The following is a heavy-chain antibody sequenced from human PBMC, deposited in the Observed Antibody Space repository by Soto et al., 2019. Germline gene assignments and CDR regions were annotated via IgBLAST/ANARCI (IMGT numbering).Heavy chain of an antibody. J-gene: IGHJ4*02. D-gene: IGHD6-6*01. CDR3: ARAIGSSSAPSEN. CDR2: VWYDGSNK. CDR1: GFTFSSYA. V-gene: IGHV3-33*01. Sequence: AGGSLRLSCTTSGFTFSSYAMHWVRQAPGKGLEWVALVWYDGSNKFYEDSVEGRFTISRDNSKNTLYLQMNSLRAEDTALYYCARAIGSSSAPSENWGQGTLVTVSS.